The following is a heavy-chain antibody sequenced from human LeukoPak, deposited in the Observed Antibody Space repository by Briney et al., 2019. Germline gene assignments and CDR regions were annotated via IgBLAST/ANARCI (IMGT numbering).Heavy chain of an antibody. CDR2: ISAYNGNT. D-gene: IGHD1-26*01. CDR1: GGTFSSFA. Sequence: ASVKVSCKASGGTFSSFAITWVRQAPGQGLEWMGWISAYNGNTNYAQKLQGRVTMTTDTSTSTAYMELRSLRSDDTAVYYCARDSSGSYYDYWGQGTLVTVSS. J-gene: IGHJ4*02. CDR3: ARDSSGSYYDY. V-gene: IGHV1-18*01.